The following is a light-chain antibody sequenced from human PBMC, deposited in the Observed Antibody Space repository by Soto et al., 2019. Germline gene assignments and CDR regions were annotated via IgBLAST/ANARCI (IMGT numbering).Light chain of an antibody. Sequence: IVLTQSPVTLSLSPCEIATLSFRSIQSVRSTSLAWYQQKPGQAPRLLIYGASSRATGIPDRFSGGGSGTDFTLTISRLEPEDFAVYYCQHYGSSPPITFGQGTKVDIK. J-gene: IGKJ1*01. CDR1: QSVRSTS. V-gene: IGKV3-20*01. CDR2: GAS. CDR3: QHYGSSPPIT.